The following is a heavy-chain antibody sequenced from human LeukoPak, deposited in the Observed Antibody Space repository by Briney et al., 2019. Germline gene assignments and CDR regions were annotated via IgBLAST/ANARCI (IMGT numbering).Heavy chain of an antibody. D-gene: IGHD2-21*02. CDR2: INPNSGGT. J-gene: IGHJ3*02. Sequence: ASVKVSCKASGYTFTGYYMHWVRQAPGQGLEWMGWINPNSGGTNYAQKFQGWVTMTRDTSISTAYMELSRLRSDDTAVYYCARKYCGGDCPYAFDIWGQGTMVTVSS. CDR1: GYTFTGYY. CDR3: ARKYCGGDCPYAFDI. V-gene: IGHV1-2*04.